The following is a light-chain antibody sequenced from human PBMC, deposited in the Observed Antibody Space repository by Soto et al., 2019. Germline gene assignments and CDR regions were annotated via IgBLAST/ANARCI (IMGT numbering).Light chain of an antibody. Sequence: ENVLTQSPAILSLSPGDTATLSCRASQSVGRYLAWYQQKPGQAPKLVIYDASNRATGVPDRFSGSGSGTDFTLSISNLEPEDFAIYYWQQRNNWPPITFGQGTR. CDR3: QQRNNWPPIT. V-gene: IGKV3-11*01. CDR2: DAS. J-gene: IGKJ5*01. CDR1: QSVGRY.